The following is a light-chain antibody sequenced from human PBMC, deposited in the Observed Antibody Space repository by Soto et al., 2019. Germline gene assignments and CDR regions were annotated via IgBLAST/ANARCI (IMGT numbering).Light chain of an antibody. J-gene: IGLJ1*01. V-gene: IGLV2-23*01. Sequence: QSALTQPASVSGSPGQSITISCTGTSSDVGSYNLVSWYQQHPGKAPKLMIYEGNNRPSGVSNRFSGSKSANPASLTISGLQTEDEADYSCCSYAGTNTFVFGTGTKVTVL. CDR3: CSYAGTNTFV. CDR1: SSDVGSYNL. CDR2: EGN.